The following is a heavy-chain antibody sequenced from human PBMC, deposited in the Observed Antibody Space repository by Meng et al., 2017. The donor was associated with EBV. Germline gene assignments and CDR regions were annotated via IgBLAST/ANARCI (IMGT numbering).Heavy chain of an antibody. CDR1: GGPFRYYA. Sequence: VTLVSAAAEVNKPGWSVKVSCKTSGGPFRYYAISWVRQAPGQGLEWLGGFLPRLGAPNYAQKFHGRVKITADESTSTHYMDLSSLRSEDTAIYYCASESGRGYTPDYWGQGTLVTVSS. CDR2: FLPRLGAP. CDR3: ASESGRGYTPDY. V-gene: IGHV1-69*01. D-gene: IGHD3-10*01. J-gene: IGHJ4*02.